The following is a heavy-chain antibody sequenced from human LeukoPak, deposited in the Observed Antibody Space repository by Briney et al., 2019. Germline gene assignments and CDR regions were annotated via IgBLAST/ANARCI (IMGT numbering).Heavy chain of an antibody. CDR3: ARDGAGAGLYYMDV. CDR2: TYYSGKWYN. V-gene: IGHV6-1*01. J-gene: IGHJ6*03. Sequence: SQTLSLTCAISGDSLSSNSAAWKWIRQSPSRGLEWLGSTYYSGKWYNDYAVSVKSRISINPYTSKNQFTLQLNSVTPEDTSVYYCARDGAGAGLYYMDVWGKGTTVTVSS. CDR1: GDSLSSNSAA. D-gene: IGHD6-19*01.